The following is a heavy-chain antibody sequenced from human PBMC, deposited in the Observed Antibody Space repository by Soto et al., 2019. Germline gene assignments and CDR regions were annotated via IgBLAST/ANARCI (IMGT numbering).Heavy chain of an antibody. CDR2: VSHIGST. V-gene: IGHV4-39*01. D-gene: IGHD6-19*01. J-gene: IGHJ4*02. CDR1: GGSISNSSYL. CDR3: SRIAVSGPRTGFDY. Sequence: QLQLQESGPGLVKPSETLSLTCSVSGGSISNSSYLWGWVRQPPGKGLQWIGSVSHIGSTNYNPSLKSRLTISVGTSTTQSSLRLDSVTAADTAVYYCSRIAVSGPRTGFDYWGQGILVTVSS.